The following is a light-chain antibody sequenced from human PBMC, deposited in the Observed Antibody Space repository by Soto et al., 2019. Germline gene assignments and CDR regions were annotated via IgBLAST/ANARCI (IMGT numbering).Light chain of an antibody. J-gene: IGLJ1*01. CDR2: DVS. Sequence: QSALTQPASVSGSPGQSITISCTGTRSDVGGYNYVSWYQQHPGKAPKLMIYDVSNRPSGVSNRFSGSKSSNTASLTISGLQAEDEADYYCSSYTSSSTLEVFGTGTKVTVL. V-gene: IGLV2-14*01. CDR1: RSDVGGYNY. CDR3: SSYTSSSTLEV.